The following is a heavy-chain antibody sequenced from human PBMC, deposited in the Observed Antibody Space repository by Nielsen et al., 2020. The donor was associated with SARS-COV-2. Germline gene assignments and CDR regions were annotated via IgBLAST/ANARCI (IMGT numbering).Heavy chain of an antibody. D-gene: IGHD3-3*01. CDR2: INHSGST. Sequence: SETLFLTCAIYGGSFSGYYWSWIRQPPGKGLEWIGEINHSGSTNYNPSLKSRVTISVDTSKNQFSLKLSSVTAADTAVYYCARVMSDFWSGQGVSYWGQGTLVTVSS. V-gene: IGHV4-34*01. CDR1: GGSFSGYY. CDR3: ARVMSDFWSGQGVSY. J-gene: IGHJ4*02.